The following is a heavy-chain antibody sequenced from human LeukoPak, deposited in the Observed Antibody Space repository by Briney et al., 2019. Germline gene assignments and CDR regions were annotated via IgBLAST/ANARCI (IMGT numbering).Heavy chain of an antibody. Sequence: ASVKVSCKASGYTSTDYYVHWVRQVPGQGFEWMGWSNPKSGGTNYAQGFQGRVTMTRDTSISTVYMELRRLRVDDTAVYYCARDFDTSGYYAGQWGQGTLVTVSS. CDR3: ARDFDTSGYYAGQ. J-gene: IGHJ4*02. V-gene: IGHV1-2*02. D-gene: IGHD3-22*01. CDR1: GYTSTDYY. CDR2: SNPKSGGT.